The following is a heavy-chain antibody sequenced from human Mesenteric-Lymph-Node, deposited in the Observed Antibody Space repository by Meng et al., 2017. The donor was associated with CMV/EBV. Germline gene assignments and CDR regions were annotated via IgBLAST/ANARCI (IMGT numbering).Heavy chain of an antibody. Sequence: GGSLRLSCAASGFTFSSYGMHWVRQAPGKGLEWVAFIRYDGSNKYYADSVKGRFTISRDNSKNTLYLQMNSLRAEDTAVYYCAKDNNYYGWWFDPWGQGTLVTVSS. D-gene: IGHD3-22*01. J-gene: IGHJ5*02. CDR1: GFTFSSYG. CDR3: AKDNNYYGWWFDP. CDR2: IRYDGSNK. V-gene: IGHV3-30*02.